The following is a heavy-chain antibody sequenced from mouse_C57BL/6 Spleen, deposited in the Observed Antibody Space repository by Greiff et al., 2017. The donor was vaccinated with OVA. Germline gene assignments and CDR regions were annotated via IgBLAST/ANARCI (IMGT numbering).Heavy chain of an antibody. J-gene: IGHJ4*01. D-gene: IGHD1-1*01. Sequence: QVQLKESGPELVKPGASVKISCKASGYAFSSSWMNWVKQRPGKGLEWIGRIYPGDGDTNYNGKLKGKATLTADKSSSTAYMQLSSLTSDDSAVYFCARLYGYAMDYWGQGTSVTVSS. CDR2: IYPGDGDT. CDR3: ARLYGYAMDY. V-gene: IGHV1-82*01. CDR1: GYAFSSSW.